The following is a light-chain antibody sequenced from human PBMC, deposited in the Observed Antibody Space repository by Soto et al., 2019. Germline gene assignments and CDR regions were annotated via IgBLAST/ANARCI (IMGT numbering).Light chain of an antibody. J-gene: IGLJ1*01. CDR3: DSYTSGSSYV. V-gene: IGLV2-14*01. CDR2: VVS. CDR1: SSDVGGYNY. Sequence: QSALTQPASVSGSPGQSITISCTGTSSDVGGYNYVSWYQQHPGKAPKLMIYVVSYRPSGVSDRFSGSKSGNTASLTISGLQSEDEADYYCDSYTSGSSYVFGTGTKLTVL.